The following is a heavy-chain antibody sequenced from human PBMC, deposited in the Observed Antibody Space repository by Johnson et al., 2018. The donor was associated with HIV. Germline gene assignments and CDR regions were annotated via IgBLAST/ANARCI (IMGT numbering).Heavy chain of an antibody. D-gene: IGHD2-15*01. CDR2: ISYDGSNK. V-gene: IGHV3-30*18. CDR1: RFTFSSYV. J-gene: IGHJ3*02. Sequence: QVQLVESGGGVVQPGRSLRLSCAASRFTFSSYVMHWVRQASGKGLEWVAVISYDGSNKYYADSVKGRFTISRDNSKTTLDLQMNSLRPEDTAVYYCAKEQGGFHIWGQGT. CDR3: AKEQGGFHI.